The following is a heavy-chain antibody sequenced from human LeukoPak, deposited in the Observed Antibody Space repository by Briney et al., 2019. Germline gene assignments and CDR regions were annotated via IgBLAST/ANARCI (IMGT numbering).Heavy chain of an antibody. V-gene: IGHV1-2*02. CDR3: ARDFGRGYSGYDSN. J-gene: IGHJ4*02. CDR1: GYTFTVYY. D-gene: IGHD5-12*01. CDR2: INPNSGGT. Sequence: ASVKVSCKASGYTFTVYYMHWVRQAPGQGLEWMGWINPNSGGTNYAQKFQGRVTMTRDTSISTAYMELSRLRSDDTAVYYCARDFGRGYSGYDSNWGQGTLVTVSS.